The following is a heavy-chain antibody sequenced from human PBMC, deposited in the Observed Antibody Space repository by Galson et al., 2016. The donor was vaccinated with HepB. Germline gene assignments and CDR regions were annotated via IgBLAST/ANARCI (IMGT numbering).Heavy chain of an antibody. CDR2: ISWNSGTL. Sequence: SLRLSCAASGFTFGDFAIHWVRQAPGKGLEWVSGISWNSGTLAYTDSVKGRFTISRDNAKNSLYLQMDSLRPDDTAVYYCAKATAGCDYGSRYFQHGGQGTLVTVSS. CDR3: AKATAGCDYGSRYFQH. D-gene: IGHD4-17*01. CDR1: GFTFGDFA. J-gene: IGHJ1*01. V-gene: IGHV3-9*01.